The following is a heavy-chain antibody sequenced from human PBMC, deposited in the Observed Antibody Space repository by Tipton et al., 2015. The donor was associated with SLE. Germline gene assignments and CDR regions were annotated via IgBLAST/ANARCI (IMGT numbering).Heavy chain of an antibody. CDR1: GFTVSSNY. D-gene: IGHD3-22*01. Sequence: SLRLSCAASGFTVSSNYMSWVRQAPGKGLEWVSVIYSGGSTYYADSVKGRFTISRDNSKNTLYLQMNSLRAEDTAVYYCAKREYCYDSSRYYLAIYSGTDVWGQGTPVTVSS. V-gene: IGHV3-53*05. CDR3: AKREYCYDSSRYYLAIYSGTDV. CDR2: IYSGGST. J-gene: IGHJ6*02.